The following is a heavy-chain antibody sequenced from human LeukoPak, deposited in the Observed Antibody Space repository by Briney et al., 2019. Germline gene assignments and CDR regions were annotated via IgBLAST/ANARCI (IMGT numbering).Heavy chain of an antibody. CDR1: GYSISSGYY. CDR3: ARLYNRPVATDNWFDP. D-gene: IGHD5-12*01. J-gene: IGHJ5*02. V-gene: IGHV4-38-2*02. Sequence: SETLSLTCTVSGYSISSGYYWGWIRQPPGKGLEWIGSIYHSGSTYYNPSLKSRVTISVDTSKKQFSLKLSSVTAADTAVYYCARLYNRPVATDNWFDPWGQGTLVTVSS. CDR2: IYHSGST.